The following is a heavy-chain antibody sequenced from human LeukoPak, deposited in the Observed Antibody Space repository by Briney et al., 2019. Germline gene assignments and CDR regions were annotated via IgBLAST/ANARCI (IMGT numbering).Heavy chain of an antibody. CDR1: VFTFSRYR. D-gene: IGHD5-12*01. J-gene: IGHJ4*02. CDR2: IDEYGTTI. Sequence: GGSLRLSCAASVFTFSRYRMHWVRHAPWKGLVWVSRIDEYGTTINYADSVKGRFTISRNNAGDTLFLQMNSLRAEDTGVYYCATDLSGRQDYWGQGTLVTVSS. V-gene: IGHV3-74*01. CDR3: ATDLSGRQDY.